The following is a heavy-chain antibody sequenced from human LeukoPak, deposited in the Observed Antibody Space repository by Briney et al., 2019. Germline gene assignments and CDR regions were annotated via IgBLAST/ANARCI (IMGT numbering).Heavy chain of an antibody. Sequence: GGSLRLSCAASGFTFSSYEMNWVRQAPGKGLEWVSYISSSGSTIYYADSVKGRFTISRDNAKNSLYLQMNSLRAEDTAVYYCARDVAVAGIGDWGQGTLVTVSS. CDR2: ISSSGSTI. J-gene: IGHJ4*02. CDR1: GFTFSSYE. CDR3: ARDVAVAGIGD. D-gene: IGHD6-19*01. V-gene: IGHV3-48*03.